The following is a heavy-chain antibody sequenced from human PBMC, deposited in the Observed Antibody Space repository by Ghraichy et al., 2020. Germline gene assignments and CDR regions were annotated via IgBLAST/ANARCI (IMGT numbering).Heavy chain of an antibody. V-gene: IGHV5-51*01. D-gene: IGHD6-13*01. Sequence: GESLNISCKGSGYSFTSYWIGWVRQMPGKGLEWMGIIYPGDSDTRYSPSFQGQVTISADKSISTAYLQWSSLKASDTAMYYCARHSMGSSSWYVPHAFDIWGQGTMVTVSS. J-gene: IGHJ3*02. CDR2: IYPGDSDT. CDR3: ARHSMGSSSWYVPHAFDI. CDR1: GYSFTSYW.